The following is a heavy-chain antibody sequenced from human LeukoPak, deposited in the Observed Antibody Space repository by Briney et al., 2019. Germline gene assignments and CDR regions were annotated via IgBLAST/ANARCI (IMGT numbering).Heavy chain of an antibody. V-gene: IGHV1-69*13. CDR3: ARDGGGWGPEYNWFDP. CDR1: GGTFSSYA. D-gene: IGHD3-16*01. CDR2: IIPIFGTA. J-gene: IGHJ5*02. Sequence: SVKVSCKASGGTFSSYAISWVRQAPGQGLEWMGGIIPIFGTANYAQKFQGRVTITADESTSTAYMELSSLRSEDTAVYYCARDGGGWGPEYNWFDPWGQGTLVTVSP.